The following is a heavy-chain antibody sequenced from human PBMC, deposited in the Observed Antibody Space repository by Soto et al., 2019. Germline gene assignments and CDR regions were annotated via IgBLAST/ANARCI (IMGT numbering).Heavy chain of an antibody. Sequence: QLQLQESGPGLVKPSETLSLTCTVSGGSISSSSYYWGWIRQPPGKGLEWIGSIYYSGSTYYNPSLKSRVTISVDTSKNQFSLKLSSVTAADTAVYYCARLGLQWLALYYFDYWGQGTLVTVSS. J-gene: IGHJ4*02. CDR3: ARLGLQWLALYYFDY. CDR1: GGSISSSSYY. CDR2: IYYSGST. D-gene: IGHD6-19*01. V-gene: IGHV4-39*01.